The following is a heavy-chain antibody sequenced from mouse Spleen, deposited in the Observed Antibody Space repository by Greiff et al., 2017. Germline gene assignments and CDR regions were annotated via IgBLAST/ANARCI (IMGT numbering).Heavy chain of an antibody. CDR2: INPGSGGT. V-gene: IGHV1-54*01. D-gene: IGHD2-4*01. CDR3: AREGDYDYDFDY. Sequence: VQLQQSGAELVRPGTSVKVSCKASGYAFTNYLIEWVKQRPGQGLEWIGVINPGSGGTNYNEKFKGKATLTADKSSSTAYMQLSSLTSDDSAVYFCAREGDYDYDFDYWGQGTTLTVSS. CDR1: GYAFTNYL. J-gene: IGHJ2*01.